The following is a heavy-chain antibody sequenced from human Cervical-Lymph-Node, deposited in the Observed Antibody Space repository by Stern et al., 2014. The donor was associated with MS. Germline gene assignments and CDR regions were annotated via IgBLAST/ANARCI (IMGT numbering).Heavy chain of an antibody. V-gene: IGHV3-33*01. CDR1: GFTFSSYG. CDR3: ARGPYSSGWYGNFDY. D-gene: IGHD6-19*01. J-gene: IGHJ4*02. CDR2: IWYDGSNK. Sequence: VQLVQSGGGVVQPGRSLRLSCAASGFTFSSYGMHWVRQAPGKVLDWVAVIWYDGSNKYYADSVKGRFTISRDNSKNTLYLQMNSLRAEDTAVYYCARGPYSSGWYGNFDYWGQGTLVTVSS.